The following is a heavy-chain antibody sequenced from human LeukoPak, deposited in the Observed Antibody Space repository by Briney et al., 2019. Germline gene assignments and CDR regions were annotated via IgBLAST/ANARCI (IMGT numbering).Heavy chain of an antibody. D-gene: IGHD6-19*01. CDR2: ISAYNGNT. Sequence: ASAKVSCKASGYTFTSYGISWVRQAPGQGLEWMRWISAYNGNTNYAQKLQGRVTMTTDTSTSTAYMELRSLRSDDTAVYYCARSGDYSSGWYLMDYYGMDVWGQGTTVTVSS. CDR3: ARSGDYSSGWYLMDYYGMDV. J-gene: IGHJ6*02. CDR1: GYTFTSYG. V-gene: IGHV1-18*01.